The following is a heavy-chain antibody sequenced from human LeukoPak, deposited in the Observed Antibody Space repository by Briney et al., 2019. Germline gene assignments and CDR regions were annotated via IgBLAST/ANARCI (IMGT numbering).Heavy chain of an antibody. D-gene: IGHD1-26*01. Sequence: ASVKVSCKVSGYTLTELSMHWVRQAPGKGLEWMGGFDPEDGETIYAQKFRGRVTMTEDTSTDTAYMELSSLRSEDTAVYYCARDGGSPGGSYYYYMDVWGKGTTVTISS. CDR1: GYTLTELS. CDR2: FDPEDGET. V-gene: IGHV1-24*01. CDR3: ARDGGSPGGSYYYYMDV. J-gene: IGHJ6*03.